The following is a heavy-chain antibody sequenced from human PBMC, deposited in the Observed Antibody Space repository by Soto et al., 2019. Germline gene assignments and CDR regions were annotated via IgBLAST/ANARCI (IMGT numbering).Heavy chain of an antibody. CDR1: GFTFDDYA. J-gene: IGHJ4*02. CDR3: AKDLGSTYYWFYFDY. V-gene: IGHV3-9*01. CDR2: ISWTSDNI. Sequence: EVQLVESGGGLVQPGRSLRLSCAASGFTFDDYAMHWVRQTPGKGLEWVSGISWTSDNIAYADSVKGRFTISRDNAKNSLYLQMNSLRPEDTALYYCAKDLGSTYYWFYFDYWGQGTLVTVSS. D-gene: IGHD2-8*01.